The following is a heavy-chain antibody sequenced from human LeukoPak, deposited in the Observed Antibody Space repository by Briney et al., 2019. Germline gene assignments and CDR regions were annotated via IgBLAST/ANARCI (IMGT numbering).Heavy chain of an antibody. V-gene: IGHV3-23*01. CDR2: ISGSGHST. CDR1: GFTFGTYA. Sequence: PGGSLRLSCAASGFTFGTYAMSWVRQAPGKGLEWVSAISGSGHSTYYTDSVKGRFTISRDNSKNTLYLQMNSLRAEDTAIYYCAKEDLGDFDYWGQGTLVTVSS. J-gene: IGHJ4*02. CDR3: AKEDLGDFDY.